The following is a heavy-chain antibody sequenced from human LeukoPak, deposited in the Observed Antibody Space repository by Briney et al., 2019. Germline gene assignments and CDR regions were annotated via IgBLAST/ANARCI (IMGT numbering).Heavy chain of an antibody. CDR2: YYYSGST. Sequence: RASETLSLTCTVSGGSISSSLYYWGWIRQAPGKGLEWIGSYYYSGSTYYNASLKSRVTISVDTSKSQFSLKLNSVTATDTAGYYCTTTTRGWYGVGDYWGQGTLVTVSS. CDR1: GGSISSSLYY. V-gene: IGHV4-39*01. CDR3: TTTTRGWYGVGDY. D-gene: IGHD6-19*01. J-gene: IGHJ4*02.